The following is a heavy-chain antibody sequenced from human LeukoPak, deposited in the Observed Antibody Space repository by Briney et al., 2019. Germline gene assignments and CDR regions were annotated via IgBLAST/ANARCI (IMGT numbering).Heavy chain of an antibody. CDR3: ARLGVGTYFSDYYYYMDV. V-gene: IGHV4-38-2*02. D-gene: IGHD1-26*01. CDR1: DYSIIIRYY. Sequence: ASETLSLTCTVSDYSIIIRYYWGWIRPPPGKGLEWVGILYHTGSTYYNPSLKSRVTISVDTSKNQFSLKLSSVTAADTAVYFCARLGVGTYFSDYYYYMDVWGKGTTVTVSS. CDR2: LYHTGST. J-gene: IGHJ6*03.